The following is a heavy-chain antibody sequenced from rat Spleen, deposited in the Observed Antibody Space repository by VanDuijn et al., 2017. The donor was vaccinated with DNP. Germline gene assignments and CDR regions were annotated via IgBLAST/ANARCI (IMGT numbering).Heavy chain of an antibody. CDR3: ARHGRRVFDY. CDR1: GFTFSNYY. Sequence: EVQLVESGGGLVQPGRSMKLSCAASGFTFSNYYMAWVRQAPTKGLEWVAAISGVGDNTYSGDSVKGRFTISRDNAKSTLYLQMNSLRSEDMATYYCARHGRRVFDYWGQGVMVTVSS. D-gene: IGHD1-11*01. V-gene: IGHV5-25*01. J-gene: IGHJ2*01. CDR2: ISGVGDNT.